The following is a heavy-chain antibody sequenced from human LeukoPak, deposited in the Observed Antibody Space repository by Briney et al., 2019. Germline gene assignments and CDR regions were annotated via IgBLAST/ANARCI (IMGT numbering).Heavy chain of an antibody. Sequence: GASVKVSCKASGYTFTGYYMHWVRQAPGQGLEWMGWINPNSGGTNYAQKFQGRVTMTRDTSISTAYMELSRLRSDDTAVYYCARGYSYGYQHFDYWGQGTLVTVSS. V-gene: IGHV1-2*02. CDR3: ARGYSYGYQHFDY. CDR1: GYTFTGYY. CDR2: INPNSGGT. D-gene: IGHD5-18*01. J-gene: IGHJ4*02.